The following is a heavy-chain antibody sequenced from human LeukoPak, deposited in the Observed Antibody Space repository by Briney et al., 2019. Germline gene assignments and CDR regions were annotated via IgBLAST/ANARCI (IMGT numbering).Heavy chain of an antibody. V-gene: IGHV3-43*01. Sequence: PGGSLRLSCAASGFTFDDYTMHWVRQAPGKGLEWVSLISWDGGSTYYADSVKGRFTISRDNAKNSLYLQMNSLRAEDTAVYYCARGIGTDYWGQGTLVTVSA. D-gene: IGHD1-1*01. J-gene: IGHJ4*02. CDR3: ARGIGTDY. CDR1: GFTFDDYT. CDR2: ISWDGGST.